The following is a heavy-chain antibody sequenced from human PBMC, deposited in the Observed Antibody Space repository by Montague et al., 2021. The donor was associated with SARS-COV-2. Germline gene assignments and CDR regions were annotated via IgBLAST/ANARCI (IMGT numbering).Heavy chain of an antibody. CDR2: IYTSGST. D-gene: IGHD5-24*01. V-gene: IGHV4-61*02. Sequence: TLSLTCTVSGDSISSGSYYWSWIRQPAGKGLEWIGRIYTSGSTNYNPSLKSRVTISVDASKSQFSLKLSSVTAADTAVYYCAGLQGDGSLYGMDVWGQGTTVTVSS. CDR3: AGLQGDGSLYGMDV. J-gene: IGHJ6*02. CDR1: GDSISSGSYY.